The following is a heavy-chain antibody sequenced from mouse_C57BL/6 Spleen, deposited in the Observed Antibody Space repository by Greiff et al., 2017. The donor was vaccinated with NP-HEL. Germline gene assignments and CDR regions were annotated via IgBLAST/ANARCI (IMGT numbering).Heavy chain of an antibody. CDR2: ISSGSSTI. CDR3: ASPYDYDEEGFAY. D-gene: IGHD2-4*01. J-gene: IGHJ3*01. Sequence: EVMLVESGGGLVKPGGSLKLSCAASGFTFSDYGMHWVRQAPEKGLEWVAYISSGSSTIYYADTVKGRFTISRDNAKNTLFLQMTSLRSEDTAMYYCASPYDYDEEGFAYWGQGTLVTVSA. V-gene: IGHV5-17*01. CDR1: GFTFSDYG.